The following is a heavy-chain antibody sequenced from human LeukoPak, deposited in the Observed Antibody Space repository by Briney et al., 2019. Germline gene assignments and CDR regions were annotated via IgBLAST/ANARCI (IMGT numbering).Heavy chain of an antibody. D-gene: IGHD2-15*01. J-gene: IGHJ4*02. CDR2: ISGSGTTT. CDR3: AKDSDISAFFDY. CDR1: GFTFKNYA. Sequence: GGSLRLSCAASGFTFKNYAINWVRQAPGKGLEWVSRISGSGTTTDYADSAKGRFTVSRDNSKNTVYLQMTSLRAEDTAIYYCAKDSDISAFFDYWGQGTPVTVSS. V-gene: IGHV3-23*01.